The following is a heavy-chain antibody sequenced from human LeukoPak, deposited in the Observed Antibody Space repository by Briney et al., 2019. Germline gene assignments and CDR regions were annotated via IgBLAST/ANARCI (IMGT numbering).Heavy chain of an antibody. CDR1: GYTFSIYN. Sequence: EASVKVSCKASGYTFSIYNMHWVRQAPGQGLEWMGIINPSGGSTTNAQKFQGRVTMTRDTSTVYMELSSLRSEDTAVYYCAREGVAATGLDYWGQGTLVTVSS. CDR2: INPSGGST. V-gene: IGHV1-46*01. J-gene: IGHJ4*02. CDR3: AREGVAATGLDY. D-gene: IGHD6-13*01.